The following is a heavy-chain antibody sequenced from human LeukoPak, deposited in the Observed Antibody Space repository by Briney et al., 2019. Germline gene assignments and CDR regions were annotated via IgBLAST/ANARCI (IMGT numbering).Heavy chain of an antibody. V-gene: IGHV3-23*01. D-gene: IGHD2-2*01. CDR1: GFTFSSYA. Sequence: GGSLRLSCAASGFTFSSYAMSWVRQAPGKGLEWVSAISGSGGSTYYADSVKGRFTISRDNSKNTLYLQMNSLRAEDTAVYYCAKVGEYQLLLYAFDMWGQGTMVTVSS. CDR3: AKVGEYQLLLYAFDM. CDR2: ISGSGGST. J-gene: IGHJ3*02.